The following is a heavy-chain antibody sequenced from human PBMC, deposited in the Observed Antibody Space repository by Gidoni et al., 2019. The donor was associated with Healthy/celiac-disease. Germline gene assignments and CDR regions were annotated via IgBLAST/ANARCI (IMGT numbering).Heavy chain of an antibody. D-gene: IGHD1-1*01. CDR1: GGTFSSYA. CDR2: IIPIFGTA. CDR3: ARGASGRPHPRQYYYGMDV. J-gene: IGHJ6*02. V-gene: IGHV1-69*01. Sequence: QVQLVQSGAEVKKPGSAVKVSCKASGGTFSSYAISWVRQAPGQGLEWMGGIIPIFGTANYAQKFQGRVTITAYESTSTAYMELSSLRSEDTAVYYCARGASGRPHPRQYYYGMDVWGQGTTVTVSS.